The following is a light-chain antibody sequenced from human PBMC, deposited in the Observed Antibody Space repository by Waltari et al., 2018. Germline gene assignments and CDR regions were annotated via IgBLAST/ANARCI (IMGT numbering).Light chain of an antibody. CDR2: NVR. CDR3: CSYAGNYLRV. J-gene: IGLJ3*02. V-gene: IGLV2-11*01. CDR1: SSDVGCYNY. Sequence: QSALTQPRSLSGSPRQSVTLSCTGTSSDVGCYNYVSWYQQYPGRAPKVVIYNVRKRPSGVPDRFSGSKSGNTASLTISGLQAEDEADYYCCSYAGNYLRVFGGGTRLTVL.